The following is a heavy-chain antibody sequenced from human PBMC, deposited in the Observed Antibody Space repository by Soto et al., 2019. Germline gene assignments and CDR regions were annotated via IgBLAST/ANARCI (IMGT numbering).Heavy chain of an antibody. CDR2: ISLSFSTI. Sequence: GGSLRLSCAASGFAFSNYEMNWVRQAPGNGLEWVSYISLSFSTIYYAYSVKGRFTISRDDAKDSLYLEMDSLRADDTAVYYCARESFSASPNFFDYWGQGTLVTVSS. J-gene: IGHJ4*02. CDR3: ARESFSASPNFFDY. CDR1: GFAFSNYE. V-gene: IGHV3-48*03. D-gene: IGHD1-26*01.